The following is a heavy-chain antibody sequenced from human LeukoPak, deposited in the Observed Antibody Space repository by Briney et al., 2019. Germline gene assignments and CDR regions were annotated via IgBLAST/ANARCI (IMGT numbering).Heavy chain of an antibody. CDR2: IYYSGST. D-gene: IGHD5-18*01. V-gene: IGHV4-39*01. CDR1: GGSISSSSYY. Sequence: PSETLSLTCTVSGGSISSSSYYWGWIRQPPGKGLEWIGSIYYSGSTYYNPSLKSRVTISVDTSKNQFSLKLSSVTAADTAVYYCARGRGYSYVHDAFDIWGQGTMVTVSS. CDR3: ARGRGYSYVHDAFDI. J-gene: IGHJ3*02.